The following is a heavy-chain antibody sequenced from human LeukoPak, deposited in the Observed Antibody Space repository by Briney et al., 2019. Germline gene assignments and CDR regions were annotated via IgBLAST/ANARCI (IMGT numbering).Heavy chain of an antibody. CDR1: GGSISSYY. CDR3: ARGVQQQLIYYFDY. CDR2: IYYSGST. V-gene: IGHV4-59*01. J-gene: IGHJ4*02. Sequence: SETLSLTCTVSGGSISSYYWSWIRQPPGKGLEWIGYIYYSGSTNYNPSLKSRVTISVDTSKNQFSLKLSSVTADDTAVYYCARGVQQQLIYYFDYWGQGTLVTVSS. D-gene: IGHD6-13*01.